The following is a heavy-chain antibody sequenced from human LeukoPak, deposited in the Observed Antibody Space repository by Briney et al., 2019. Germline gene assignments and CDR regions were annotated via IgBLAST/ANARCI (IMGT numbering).Heavy chain of an antibody. Sequence: GGSLRLSCAASGFTFSSYNMNWVRQAPGKGLEWVSVISSDTSYIHYADSVKGRFTISRDNAKNSVFLQMNSLRAEDTAVYYCARDTSTVTNREFDYWGQGTLVTVSS. CDR3: ARDTSTVTNREFDY. J-gene: IGHJ4*02. CDR1: GFTFSSYN. CDR2: ISSDTSYI. V-gene: IGHV3-21*01. D-gene: IGHD4-17*01.